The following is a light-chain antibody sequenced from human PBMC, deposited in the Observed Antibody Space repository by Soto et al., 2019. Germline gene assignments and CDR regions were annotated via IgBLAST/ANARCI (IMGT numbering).Light chain of an antibody. CDR2: LGS. V-gene: IGKV2-28*01. J-gene: IGKJ3*01. Sequence: DIVMTHSPLSLPVTPGEPASISCRSIQSLLHSNGYNYLDWYLQKPGQSPQLLIYLGSNRASGVPDRFSGSGSGTDFTLKISRVEAEDVGVYYCMQALQTRTFGPGTKVDIK. CDR1: QSLLHSNGYNY. CDR3: MQALQTRT.